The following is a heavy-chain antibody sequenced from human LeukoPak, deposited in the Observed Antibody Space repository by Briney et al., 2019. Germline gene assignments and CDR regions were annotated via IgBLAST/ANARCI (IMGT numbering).Heavy chain of an antibody. CDR2: IYYSVST. J-gene: IGHJ4*02. CDR1: GGSISSGNYY. D-gene: IGHD6-19*01. CDR3: ARRIVVAGLFDY. Sequence: SQTLSLTCTVSGGSISSGNYYWSWIRQHPGKGLEWIVYIYYSVSTYYNPSRKSRVTISRDTSKNQSSLKLSSVTAADTAVYYCARRIVVAGLFDYWGQGTLVTVSS. V-gene: IGHV4-31*03.